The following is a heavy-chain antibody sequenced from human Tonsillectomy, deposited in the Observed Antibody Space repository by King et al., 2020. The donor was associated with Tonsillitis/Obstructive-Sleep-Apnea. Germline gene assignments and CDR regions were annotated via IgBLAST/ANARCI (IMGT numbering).Heavy chain of an antibody. CDR2: IYSGGST. CDR1: GFTVSSNY. Sequence: VQLVESGGGLVQPGGSLRLSCAASGFTVSSNYRSWVRQAPGKGLEWVSVIYSGGSTYYADSVKGRFTISRDNSKNTLYLQMNSLRAEDTAVYYCARGRPSYYFDYWGQGTLVTVSS. V-gene: IGHV3-66*01. CDR3: ARGRPSYYFDY. J-gene: IGHJ4*02.